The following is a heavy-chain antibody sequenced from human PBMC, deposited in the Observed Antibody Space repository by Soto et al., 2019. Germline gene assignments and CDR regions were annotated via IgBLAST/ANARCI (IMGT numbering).Heavy chain of an antibody. CDR3: ARGGFSGSGSYIQGDY. D-gene: IGHD3-10*01. V-gene: IGHV3-74*01. J-gene: IGHJ4*02. CDR2: IKSDGSSI. Sequence: GGSLRLSCASSGFTFSNYWMHWVRQAPGKGLVWVSRIKSDGSSISYADSVKGRFTISRDNARNTLYLQMNSLRAEDTAVYYCARGGFSGSGSYIQGDYWGQGTLVTVSS. CDR1: GFTFSNYW.